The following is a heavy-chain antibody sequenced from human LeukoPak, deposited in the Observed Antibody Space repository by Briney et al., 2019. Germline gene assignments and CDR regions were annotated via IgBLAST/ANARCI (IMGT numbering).Heavy chain of an antibody. J-gene: IGHJ2*01. CDR2: ISYDGSHK. V-gene: IGHV3-30*18. CDR1: GFTFSSYG. Sequence: GGSLRLSCAVSGFTFSSYGMHWVRQAPGKGLEWVSVISYDGSHKYYADSVKGRFTISRDSSKNTLFLHMNTLRAEDTAIYYCAKDRTVGASYWYFDLWGRGTLVTVSS. D-gene: IGHD1-26*01. CDR3: AKDRTVGASYWYFDL.